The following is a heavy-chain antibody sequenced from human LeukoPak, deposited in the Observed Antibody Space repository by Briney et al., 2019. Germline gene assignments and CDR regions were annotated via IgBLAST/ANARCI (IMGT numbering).Heavy chain of an antibody. Sequence: ASVKVSCKASGYTFTSYYMHWVRQAPGQGLEWMGIINPSGGSTSYAQKFQGRVTMTRDTSTSTVYMELSSLRSEDTAVYYCARDRVDTVYYYHYGMDVWGQGTTVTVSS. CDR1: GYTFTSYY. V-gene: IGHV1-46*01. CDR2: INPSGGST. D-gene: IGHD5-18*01. J-gene: IGHJ6*02. CDR3: ARDRVDTVYYYHYGMDV.